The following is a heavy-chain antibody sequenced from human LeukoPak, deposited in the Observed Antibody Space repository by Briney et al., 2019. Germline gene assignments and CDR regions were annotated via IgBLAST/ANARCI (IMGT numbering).Heavy chain of an antibody. Sequence: SETLSLTCAVSGGSISSSNWWSWVRQPPGKGLEWIGEIYYSGSTNYNPSLKSRVTISVDKSKHQFSLKLSSVTAADTAVYYCATTTGLYYYYYMDVWGKGTTVTVSS. V-gene: IGHV4-4*02. D-gene: IGHD4-17*01. CDR1: GGSISSSNW. CDR3: ATTTGLYYYYYMDV. J-gene: IGHJ6*03. CDR2: IYYSGST.